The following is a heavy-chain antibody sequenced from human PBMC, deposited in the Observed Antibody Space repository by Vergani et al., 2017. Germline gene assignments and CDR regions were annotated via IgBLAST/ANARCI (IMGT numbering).Heavy chain of an antibody. CDR3: TRPGWQTEAFDI. J-gene: IGHJ3*02. D-gene: IGHD2-15*01. Sequence: EVQLVESGGGLVQPGGSLKLSCAASGFTFSGSAMHWVRQASGKGLEWVGRIRSKANSYATAYAASVKGRFTISRDDSKNTAYLQMNSLKTEDTAVYYCTRPGWQTEAFDIWGQGTMVTVSS. CDR2: IRSKANSYAT. CDR1: GFTFSGSA. V-gene: IGHV3-73*01.